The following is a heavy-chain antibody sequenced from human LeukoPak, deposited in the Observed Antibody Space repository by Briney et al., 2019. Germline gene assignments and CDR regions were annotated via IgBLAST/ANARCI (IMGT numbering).Heavy chain of an antibody. V-gene: IGHV1-2*02. CDR3: ARGVYSYGQYFDY. CDR1: GYTFTGYY. J-gene: IGHJ4*02. D-gene: IGHD5-18*01. Sequence: GASVKVSCKSSGYTFTGYYMHWVRQAPGQGLEWMGWINPNSGGTNYAQKFQGRVTMTRDTSISTAYMELCRLRSDDTAVYYCARGVYSYGQYFDYWGQGTLVTVSS. CDR2: INPNSGGT.